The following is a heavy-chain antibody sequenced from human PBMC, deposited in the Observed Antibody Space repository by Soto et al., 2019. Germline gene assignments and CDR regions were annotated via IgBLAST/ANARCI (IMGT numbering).Heavy chain of an antibody. CDR1: GGSISSYY. J-gene: IGHJ4*02. CDR3: ARHGWDSGYDSPYFDY. D-gene: IGHD5-12*01. V-gene: IGHV4-59*08. Sequence: SETLSLTCTVSGGSISSYYWSWIRQPPGKGLEWIGYIYYSGSTNYNPSLKSRVTISVDTSKNQFSLKLSSVTAADTAVYYCARHGWDSGYDSPYFDYWGQGTLVTSPQ. CDR2: IYYSGST.